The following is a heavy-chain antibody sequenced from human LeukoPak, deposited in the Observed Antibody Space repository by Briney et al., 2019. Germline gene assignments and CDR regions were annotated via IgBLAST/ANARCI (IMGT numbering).Heavy chain of an antibody. CDR3: ARVTMIVVPAGLDAFDI. CDR1: GFTFSSYW. CDR2: IKRDGSEK. D-gene: IGHD3-22*01. Sequence: PGGSLRLSCAASGFTFSSYWMSWVRQAPGKGLEWVANIKRDGSEKYYVDSVKGRFTISRDNAKNSLYLQMNSLRAEDTAVHYCARVTMIVVPAGLDAFDIWGQGTMVTVSS. J-gene: IGHJ3*02. V-gene: IGHV3-7*01.